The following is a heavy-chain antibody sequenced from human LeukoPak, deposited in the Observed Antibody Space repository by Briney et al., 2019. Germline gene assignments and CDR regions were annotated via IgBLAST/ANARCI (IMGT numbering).Heavy chain of an antibody. CDR3: ARAKWGRAAAGLDY. CDR1: GDSVSCNSAT. CDR2: TYYKSKWFN. Sequence: SQTLSLTCAISGDSVSCNSATWNWIRQSPSRGLEWLGRTYYKSKWFNDYAVSVKSRITINPDTSKNQFFLQVNSVTPEDTAVYYCARAKWGRAAAGLDYWGQGTLVTVSS. D-gene: IGHD6-13*01. V-gene: IGHV6-1*01. J-gene: IGHJ4*02.